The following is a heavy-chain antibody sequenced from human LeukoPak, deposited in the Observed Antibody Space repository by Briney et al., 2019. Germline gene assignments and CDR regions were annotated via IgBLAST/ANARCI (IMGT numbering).Heavy chain of an antibody. D-gene: IGHD2-15*01. CDR2: INTISGGA. CDR1: GYTSTVVN. V-gene: IGHV1-2*02. Sequence: GTLKPSPTASGYTSTVVNIHAVPHAPGQRLEGVGWINTISGGARYAQKFQGRVTMTRDTSTSAAYVELSLLRSDDTAVYYCATLGSPNFDDWGQGTLVTVSS. J-gene: IGHJ4*02. CDR3: ATLGSPNFDD.